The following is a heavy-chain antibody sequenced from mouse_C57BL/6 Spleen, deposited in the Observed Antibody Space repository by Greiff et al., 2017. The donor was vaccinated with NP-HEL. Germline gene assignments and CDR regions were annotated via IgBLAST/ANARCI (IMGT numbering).Heavy chain of an antibody. CDR3: ERHGYFDY. CDR1: GYTFTSYW. V-gene: IGHV1-7*01. CDR2: ISPSSGYT. J-gene: IGHJ2*01. Sequence: QVQLQQSGAELAKPGASVKLSCKASGYTFTSYWMHWVKQRPGQGLEWIGYISPSSGYTKYNPKFKDKATFTANKSTNAAYMQQSHLAYEDTAVYYCERHGYFDYWGQGTTLTVSS.